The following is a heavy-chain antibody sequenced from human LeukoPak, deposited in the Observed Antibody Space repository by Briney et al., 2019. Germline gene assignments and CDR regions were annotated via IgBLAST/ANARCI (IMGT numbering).Heavy chain of an antibody. D-gene: IGHD6-6*01. V-gene: IGHV4-59*08. CDR1: GTSISSLY. CDR2: IYYTGST. CDR3: ARHRAYSSSSPFDY. Sequence: SETLSLTCSVSGTSISSLYWSWIRQPPGKGLEWIGYIYYTGSTNYNPSLKSPVTISVDTSKNQFSLRLSSVTAADTAVYYCARHRAYSSSSPFDYWGQGTLVTVSS. J-gene: IGHJ4*02.